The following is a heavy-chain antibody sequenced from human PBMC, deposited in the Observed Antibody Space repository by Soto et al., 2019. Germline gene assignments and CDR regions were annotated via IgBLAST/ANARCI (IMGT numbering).Heavy chain of an antibody. V-gene: IGHV1-8*01. Sequence: QVRLVQSGAEVKKPGASVKVSCKASGYTFISYDINWVRQATGQGLEWMGWMNPNSGDAGYAQKFQGRVTMTRNTSISTAYMELTSLRSDDTAVYACTRGDGYIFDYWGQGTLVTVSS. CDR3: TRGDGYIFDY. D-gene: IGHD5-12*01. J-gene: IGHJ4*02. CDR1: GYTFISYD. CDR2: MNPNSGDA.